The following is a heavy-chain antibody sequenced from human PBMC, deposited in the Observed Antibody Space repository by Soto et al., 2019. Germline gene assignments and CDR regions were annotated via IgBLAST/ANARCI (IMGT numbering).Heavy chain of an antibody. Sequence: GGSLRLSCAASGFTFSSYGMHWVRQAPGKGLEWVSSISCSSSYIYYADSVKGRFTISRDNDKNSLYLQMNSLRAEDTAVYYCARDGSYSSGWYRGGGFDYWGQGTLVTVSS. CDR1: GFTFSSYG. V-gene: IGHV3-21*01. CDR3: ARDGSYSSGWYRGGGFDY. CDR2: ISCSSSYI. D-gene: IGHD6-19*01. J-gene: IGHJ4*02.